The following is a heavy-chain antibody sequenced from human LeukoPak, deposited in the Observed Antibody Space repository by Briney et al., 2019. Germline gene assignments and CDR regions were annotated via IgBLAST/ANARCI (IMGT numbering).Heavy chain of an antibody. CDR1: GYTFTSYA. V-gene: IGHV1-69*05. J-gene: IGHJ4*02. D-gene: IGHD5-12*01. CDR3: ARSLGSGYDSLGFDY. Sequence: SVKVSCKASGYTFTSYAMNWVRQAPGQGLEWMGGIIPIFGTANYAQKFQGRVTITTDESTSTAYMELSSLRSEDTAVYYCARSLGSGYDSLGFDYWGQGTLVTVSS. CDR2: IIPIFGTA.